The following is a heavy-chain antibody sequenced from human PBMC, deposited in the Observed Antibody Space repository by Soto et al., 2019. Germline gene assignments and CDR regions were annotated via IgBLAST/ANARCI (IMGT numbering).Heavy chain of an antibody. V-gene: IGHV4-31*03. CDR2: IYYSGST. CDR3: ARGGRYYDSSGYVGGPTYYFDY. D-gene: IGHD3-22*01. Sequence: PSETLSLTCTVSGGSISSGGYYWSWIRQHPGKGLEWIGYIYYSGSTYYNPSLKSRVTISVDTSKNQFSLKLSSVTAADTAVYYCARGGRYYDSSGYVGGPTYYFDYWGQGNLVTVSS. J-gene: IGHJ4*02. CDR1: GGSISSGGYY.